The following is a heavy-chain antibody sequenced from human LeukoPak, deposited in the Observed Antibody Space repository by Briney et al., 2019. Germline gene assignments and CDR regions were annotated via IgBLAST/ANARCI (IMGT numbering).Heavy chain of an antibody. D-gene: IGHD3-3*01. J-gene: IGHJ6*02. CDR1: GFTVSSNY. Sequence: PGGSLRLSCAASGFTVSSNYMSWVRQPPGKGLEWIGSIYYSGSTYHNPSLKSRVTISVDTSKNQFSLKLSSVTAADTAVYYCASSRFLEWLFGMDVWGQGTTVTVSS. V-gene: IGHV4-39*01. CDR3: ASSRFLEWLFGMDV. CDR2: IYYSGST.